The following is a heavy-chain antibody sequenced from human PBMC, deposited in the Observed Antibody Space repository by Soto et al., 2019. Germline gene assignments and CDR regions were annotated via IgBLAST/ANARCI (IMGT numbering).Heavy chain of an antibody. CDR3: ARSPVRDYFDY. V-gene: IGHV1-2*02. CDR2: INPNSGGT. CDR1: GYTFTGYY. Sequence: ASVKVSCKASGYTFTGYYMHWVRQAPGQGLEWMGWINPNSGGTNYAQKFHGRVTMTRDTSISTVYMELSRLRSDDTAVYYCARSPVRDYFDYWGQRTLVTVSS. J-gene: IGHJ4*02. D-gene: IGHD3-10*01.